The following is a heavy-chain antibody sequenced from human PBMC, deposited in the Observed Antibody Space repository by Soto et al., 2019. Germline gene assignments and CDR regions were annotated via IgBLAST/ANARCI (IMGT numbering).Heavy chain of an antibody. Sequence: QVQLVQSGAEVKKPGSSVKVSCKASGGTFSSYAISWVRQAPGHGLEWMGGTIPIFGTANYAQKFQGRGTITADESTSTDYMELSRLRSEDTAVYYCARDLGRDGYRVFDYRGQGSLVTVSS. D-gene: IGHD5-12*01. CDR2: TIPIFGTA. V-gene: IGHV1-69*01. J-gene: IGHJ4*02. CDR3: ARDLGRDGYRVFDY. CDR1: GGTFSSYA.